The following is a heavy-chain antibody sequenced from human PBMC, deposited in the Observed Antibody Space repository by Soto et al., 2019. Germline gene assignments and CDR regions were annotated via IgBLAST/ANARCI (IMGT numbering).Heavy chain of an antibody. Sequence: GGSLRLSCAASGFTFSSYSINWVRQAPGKRLEWVSSISSSSNYIYYADSLKGRFTISRDNAKNSLYLQMNSLRAEDTAVYFCARVRYTQGANYYFDFWGQGTLVTVSS. J-gene: IGHJ4*02. D-gene: IGHD5-18*01. V-gene: IGHV3-21*01. CDR2: ISSSSNYI. CDR3: ARVRYTQGANYYFDF. CDR1: GFTFSSYS.